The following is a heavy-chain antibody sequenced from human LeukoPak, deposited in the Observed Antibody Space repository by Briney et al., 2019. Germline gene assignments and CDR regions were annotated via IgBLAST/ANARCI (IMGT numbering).Heavy chain of an antibody. Sequence: PGGSPRLTCAASGFTFSSNWMSWVRQAPGKGLEWVANIKEDGSEKYYVDSVKGRFTISRDNAKNSLYLQMNSLRAEDTAVYYCVAGGAFDIWAQGTMVTVSS. CDR3: VAGGAFDI. V-gene: IGHV3-7*01. J-gene: IGHJ3*02. CDR1: GFTFSSNW. D-gene: IGHD3-10*01. CDR2: IKEDGSEK.